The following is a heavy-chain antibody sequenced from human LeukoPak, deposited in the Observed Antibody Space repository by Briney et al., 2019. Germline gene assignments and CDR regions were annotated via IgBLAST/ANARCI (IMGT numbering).Heavy chain of an antibody. CDR1: VLTLSSYG. CDR3: AKDFTVYGGNYLCDY. V-gene: IGHV3-30*18. Sequence: GGSLRVSCVASVLTLSSYGMRWVRQAQGKGVEWVVVISYDGSNKYYADSVKGRFTISRDNSKNTLYLQMNSLRAEDTVVYYFAKDFTVYGGNYLCDYWGQGTLVTVSS. J-gene: IGHJ4*02. D-gene: IGHD4-23*01. CDR2: ISYDGSNK.